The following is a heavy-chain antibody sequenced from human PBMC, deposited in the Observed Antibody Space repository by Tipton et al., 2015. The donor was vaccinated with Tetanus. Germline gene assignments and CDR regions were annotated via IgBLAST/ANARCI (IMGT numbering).Heavy chain of an antibody. J-gene: IGHJ6*02. CDR3: ARDRSDYIYYGMDV. V-gene: IGHV1-2*02. Sequence: QLVQSGAEVKKPGASVKVSCKASGYTFTGYYIYWVRQAPGQGLEWMGWIDPNSGGTVYAQKFQGRLTMTRDTSISTAYMELRSLRSDDTAVYYCARDRSDYIYYGMDVWGPGTTVTVS. CDR2: IDPNSGGT. D-gene: IGHD3-10*01. CDR1: GYTFTGYY.